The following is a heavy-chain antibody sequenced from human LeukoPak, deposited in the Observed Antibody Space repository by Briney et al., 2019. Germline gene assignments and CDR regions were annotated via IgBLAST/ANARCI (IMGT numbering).Heavy chain of an antibody. D-gene: IGHD6-13*01. J-gene: IGHJ4*02. CDR2: IYYSGST. CDR1: GGSISSYY. V-gene: IGHV4-59*12. CDR3: ARLLYSSSLSDY. Sequence: PSETLSLTCTVSGGSISSYYWSWIRQPPGKGLEWIGYIYYSGSTYYNPSLKSRVTISVDTSKNQFSLKLSSVTAADTAVYYCARLLYSSSLSDYWGQGTLVTVSS.